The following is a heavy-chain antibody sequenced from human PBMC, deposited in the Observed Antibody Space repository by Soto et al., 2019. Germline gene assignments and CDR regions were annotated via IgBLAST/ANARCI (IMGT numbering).Heavy chain of an antibody. V-gene: IGHV3-30*18. D-gene: IGHD4-4*01. J-gene: IGHJ6*02. Sequence: QVQLVESGGGVVQPGRSLRLSCAASGFTFSSYGMHWVRQAPGKGLEWVAVISYDGSNKYYADSVKGRFTISRDNSKNTLYLQMNSLRAEDTAVYYCAKALSPSYSSYVYYYYGMDVWGQGTTVTVSS. CDR3: AKALSPSYSSYVYYYYGMDV. CDR2: ISYDGSNK. CDR1: GFTFSSYG.